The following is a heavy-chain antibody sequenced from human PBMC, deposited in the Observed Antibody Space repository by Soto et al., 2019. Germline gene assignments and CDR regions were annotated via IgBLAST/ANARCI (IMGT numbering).Heavy chain of an antibody. CDR3: ARRFSGWYLDY. D-gene: IGHD6-19*01. Sequence: QVQLVQSGAEEKKPGASVKVSCKASGYTFTAYAMHWVRQAPGQRLEWMGWINPGNGNTKYSQKFQDRFTITRDTSASTAYMELSSLRLDDTAVDYCARRFSGWYLDYWGQGTLVTVSS. V-gene: IGHV1-3*05. J-gene: IGHJ4*02. CDR2: INPGNGNT. CDR1: GYTFTAYA.